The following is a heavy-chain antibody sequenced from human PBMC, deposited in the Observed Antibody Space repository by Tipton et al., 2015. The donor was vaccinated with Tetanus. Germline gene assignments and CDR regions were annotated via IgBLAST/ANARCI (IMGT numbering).Heavy chain of an antibody. V-gene: IGHV4-30-4*01. J-gene: IGHJ4*02. D-gene: IGHD1-26*01. Sequence: TLSLTCTVSGGSISSGDYYWSWIRQPPGKGLEWIGYIYYSGSTYYNPSLKSRVTISVDTSKNQFSLKLSSVTAADTAVYYCARGEYIVGATTENYWGQGTLVPVSS. CDR2: IYYSGST. CDR3: ARGEYIVGATTENY. CDR1: GGSISSGDYY.